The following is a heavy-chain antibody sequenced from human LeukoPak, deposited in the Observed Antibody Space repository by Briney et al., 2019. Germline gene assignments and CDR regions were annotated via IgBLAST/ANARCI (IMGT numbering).Heavy chain of an antibody. J-gene: IGHJ1*01. CDR2: IYFSGNT. CDR1: GGSLCSDY. Sequence: SETLSLTCTVSGGSLCSDYWSWIRQPPGKGLEWIGFIYFSGNTNYNPSLKSRVTISVDTSKHQFSLKLTSVTAADTAVYYCARDSDSREYFQHWGQGTLVTVSS. V-gene: IGHV4-59*01. CDR3: ARDSDSREYFQH. D-gene: IGHD2-15*01.